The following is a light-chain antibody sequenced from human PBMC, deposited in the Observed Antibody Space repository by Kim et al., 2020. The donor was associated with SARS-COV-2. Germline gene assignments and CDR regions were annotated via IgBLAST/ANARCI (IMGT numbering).Light chain of an antibody. V-gene: IGLV3-19*01. Sequence: LGQTVRITSQGDSLRKYYGAWYQQRPGQAPVLLIYNKNTRPSGISDRFSASTSGNTASLTITGAQAEDEADYYCNSRDNTADRLGVFGGGTKLTVL. CDR3: NSRDNTADRLGV. CDR1: SLRKYY. CDR2: NKN. J-gene: IGLJ3*02.